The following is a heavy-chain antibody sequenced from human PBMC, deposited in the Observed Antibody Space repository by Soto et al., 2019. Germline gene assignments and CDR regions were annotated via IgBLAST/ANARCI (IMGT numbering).Heavy chain of an antibody. J-gene: IGHJ1*01. D-gene: IGHD3-3*01. CDR1: GGSIISIYH. CDR2: IVHTETN. V-gene: IGHV4-38-2*02. CDR3: AITDDVGYYLH. Sequence: SETLSLTCTVSGGSIISIYHWAWSRQPPGKSVEWSASIVHTETNYYTPSLKSHVTISVDTSTNQFSLRLSSVTAAYSAVYYCAITDDVGYYLHFGQGNLVTFSS.